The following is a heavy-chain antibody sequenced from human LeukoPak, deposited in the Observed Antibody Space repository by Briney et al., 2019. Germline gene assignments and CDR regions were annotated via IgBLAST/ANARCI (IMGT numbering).Heavy chain of an antibody. CDR1: GFTLYNYA. Sequence: PGGSLRLSCAASGFTLYNYAMNWVRQAPGKGLEWVSTIGSGGGSPHYAYSVKCRFSISTDFAKRTLYLQLNNLRAEDTALYYCVRDAVGYPEYWGQGTLVTVSS. V-gene: IGHV3-23*01. D-gene: IGHD5-12*01. CDR3: VRDAVGYPEY. CDR2: IGSGGGSP. J-gene: IGHJ1*01.